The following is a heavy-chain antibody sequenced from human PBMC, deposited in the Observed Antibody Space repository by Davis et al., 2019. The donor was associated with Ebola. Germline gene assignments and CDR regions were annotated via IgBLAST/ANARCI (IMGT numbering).Heavy chain of an antibody. CDR3: ARDLRGWYSFDY. J-gene: IGHJ4*02. D-gene: IGHD6-19*01. CDR1: GYTFTGYY. V-gene: IGHV1-3*01. Sequence: AASVKVSCKASGYTFTGYYMHWVRQAPGQGLEWMGWINAGNGNTKYSQKFQGRVTITRDTSASTAYMELSSLRSEDTAVYYCARDLRGWYSFDYWGQGTLVTVSS. CDR2: INAGNGNT.